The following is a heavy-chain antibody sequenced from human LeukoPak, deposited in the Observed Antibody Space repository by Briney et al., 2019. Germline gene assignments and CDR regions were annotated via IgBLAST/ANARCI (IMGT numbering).Heavy chain of an antibody. V-gene: IGHV3-21*01. CDR1: GFPLSSYR. CDR3: ARDWGDPGIAVLGDY. CDR2: ISSCKSYL. J-gene: IGHJ4*02. Sequence: PGESLRHSCGACGFPLSSYRMNWVRKAPGKGLEWVSSISSCKSYLYYADSVKGRFTISRDNAKNSLYLQMNSLRAEDTAVYYCARDWGDPGIAVLGDYWGQGTLVTVSS. D-gene: IGHD6-19*01.